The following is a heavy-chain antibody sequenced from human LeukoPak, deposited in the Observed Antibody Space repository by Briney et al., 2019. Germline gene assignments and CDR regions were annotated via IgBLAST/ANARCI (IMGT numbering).Heavy chain of an antibody. CDR1: GGSISSYY. D-gene: IGHD5-12*01. J-gene: IGHJ3*02. CDR3: ARSASGLDAFDI. CDR2: IHTSGST. V-gene: IGHV4-4*07. Sequence: SETLSLTCTVSGGSISSYYWSWIRQPAGKGLEWIGRIHTSGSTNYSPSLKSRVTMSVDTSKNQFSLKLSSVTAADTAVYYCARSASGLDAFDIWGQGTMVTVSS.